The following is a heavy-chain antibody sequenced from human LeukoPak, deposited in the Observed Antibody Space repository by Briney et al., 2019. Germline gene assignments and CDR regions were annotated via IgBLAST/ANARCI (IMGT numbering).Heavy chain of an antibody. Sequence: ASVKVSCKASGYTFTSFYIHWIRQAPGQGLEWMGIINPIGGSTIYAQKFQCRVTMTRDTSTSTVNMELSSLRSEDTAVYYCARALRMATIPGVHLNYFDFWGQGTLVTVSS. CDR2: INPIGGST. D-gene: IGHD5-24*01. CDR3: ARALRMATIPGVHLNYFDF. CDR1: GYTFTSFY. V-gene: IGHV1-46*01. J-gene: IGHJ4*02.